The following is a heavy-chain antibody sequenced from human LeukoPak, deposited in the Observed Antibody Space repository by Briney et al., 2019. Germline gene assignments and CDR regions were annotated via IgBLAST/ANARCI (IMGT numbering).Heavy chain of an antibody. Sequence: SETLSLTCAVYGGSFSGYYWSWIRQPPGKGLEWIGEINHSGSTNYNPSLKSRATISVDTSKNQFSLKLSSVTAADTAVYYCARSTLGSYSSSSYFDYWGQGTLVTVSS. V-gene: IGHV4-34*01. CDR2: INHSGST. CDR1: GGSFSGYY. D-gene: IGHD6-6*01. CDR3: ARSTLGSYSSSSYFDY. J-gene: IGHJ4*02.